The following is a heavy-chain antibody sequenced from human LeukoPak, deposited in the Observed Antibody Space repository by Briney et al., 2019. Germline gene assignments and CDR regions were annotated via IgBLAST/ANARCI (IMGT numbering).Heavy chain of an antibody. V-gene: IGHV3-64D*06. J-gene: IGHJ4*02. D-gene: IGHD4-23*01. CDR2: ISSNGGST. CDR3: TTDQTTVVTRAVDY. CDR1: GFTFSSYA. Sequence: GGSLRLSCSASGFTFSSYAMHWVRQAPGKGLECVSAISSNGGSTYYADSVKGRFTISRDNSKNTLYLQMSSLRAEDTAVYYCTTDQTTVVTRAVDYWGQGTLVTVSS.